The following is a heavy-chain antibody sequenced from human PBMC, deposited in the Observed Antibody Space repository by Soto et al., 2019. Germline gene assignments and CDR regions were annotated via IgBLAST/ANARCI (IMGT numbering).Heavy chain of an antibody. V-gene: IGHV1-8*01. CDR1: GYTFTSYD. CDR2: MNPNSGNT. Sequence: ASVKVSCKASGYTFTSYDINWVRQATGQGLEWMGWMNPNSGNTGYAQKFQGRVTMTRNTSISTAYMELSSLRSEDTAVYYCARGEWAARPGGPYYYYHGMDVWGQGTTVTV. J-gene: IGHJ6*02. CDR3: ARGEWAARPGGPYYYYHGMDV. D-gene: IGHD6-6*01.